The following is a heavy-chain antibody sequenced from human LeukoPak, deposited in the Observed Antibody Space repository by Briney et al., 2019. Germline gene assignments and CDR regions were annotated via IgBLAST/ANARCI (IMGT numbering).Heavy chain of an antibody. Sequence: SETLSLTCTVSGGSISGYNWSWIRQPAGKGVEWIGRIYTSGTTNYNPSLKSRVTMSVDTSKNQFSLKLSSMTAADTAVYYCARRSYDRYFDLWGRGTLVTVSS. CDR2: IYTSGTT. CDR1: GGSISGYN. J-gene: IGHJ2*01. CDR3: ARRSYDRYFDL. V-gene: IGHV4-4*07. D-gene: IGHD3-3*01.